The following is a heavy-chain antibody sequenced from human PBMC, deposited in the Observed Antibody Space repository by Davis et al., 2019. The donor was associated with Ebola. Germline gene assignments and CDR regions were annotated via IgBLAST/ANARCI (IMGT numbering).Heavy chain of an antibody. V-gene: IGHV3-23*01. Sequence: GESLKISCVASGFSFNTYDMSWVRQAPGQGLEWVSSISASGRTTYYADSVRGRFTIARDNSRNILYLQMNSLRSEDTAVYYCAKLPGTAMIYYHYYGADVWGQGTTVTISS. D-gene: IGHD5-18*01. CDR3: AKLPGTAMIYYHYYGADV. J-gene: IGHJ6*02. CDR1: GFSFNTYD. CDR2: ISASGRTT.